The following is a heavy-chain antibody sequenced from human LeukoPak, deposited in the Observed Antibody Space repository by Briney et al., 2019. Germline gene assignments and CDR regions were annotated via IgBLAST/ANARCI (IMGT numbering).Heavy chain of an antibody. CDR2: ISTSGGNT. Sequence: EASVKVSCKASGYTFTSYYMHWVRQAPGLGLEWMGIISTSGGNTGYAQKFQGRIIMTRDTSTSTVYLDLSSLRSDDTAVYYCARVWVGATKAGYGYWGQGTLVTVSS. V-gene: IGHV1-46*01. J-gene: IGHJ4*02. CDR3: ARVWVGATKAGYGY. CDR1: GYTFTSYY. D-gene: IGHD1-26*01.